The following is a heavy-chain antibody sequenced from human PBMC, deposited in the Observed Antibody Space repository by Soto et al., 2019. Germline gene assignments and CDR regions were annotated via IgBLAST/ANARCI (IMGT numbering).Heavy chain of an antibody. CDR3: ARGRGLQGYYGSGSYYNSSPTRNISQYYFAY. D-gene: IGHD3-10*01. J-gene: IGHJ4*02. CDR2: INHSGST. Sequence: PSETLSLACAVYGGSFSGYYWSWIRQPPGKGLEWIGEINHSGSTNYNPSLKSRVTISVDTSKNQFSLKLSSVTAADTAVYYCARGRGLQGYYGSGSYYNSSPTRNISQYYFAYWGQGTLVTVSS. V-gene: IGHV4-34*01. CDR1: GGSFSGYY.